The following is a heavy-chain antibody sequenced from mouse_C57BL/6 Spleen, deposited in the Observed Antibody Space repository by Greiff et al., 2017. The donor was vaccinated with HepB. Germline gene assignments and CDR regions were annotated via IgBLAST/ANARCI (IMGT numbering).Heavy chain of an antibody. CDR2: ILPGSGST. CDR3: ARRAAYGYDDGFAY. Sequence: QVQLKESGAELMKPGASVKLSCKATGYTFTGYWIEWVKQRPGHGLEWIGEILPGSGSTNYNEKFKGKATFTADTSSNTAYMQLSSLTTEDSGIYYCARRAAYGYDDGFAYWGQGTLVTVSA. V-gene: IGHV1-9*01. J-gene: IGHJ3*01. D-gene: IGHD2-2*01. CDR1: GYTFTGYW.